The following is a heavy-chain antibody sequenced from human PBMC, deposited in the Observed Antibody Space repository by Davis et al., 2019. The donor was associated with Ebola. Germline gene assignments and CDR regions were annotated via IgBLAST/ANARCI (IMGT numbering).Heavy chain of an antibody. Sequence: GESLKISCAASGFTFSSYAMSWVRQAPGKGLAWVSAISGSGGSTYYANSVKGRFTISRDNSKNTLYLQMGSLRAEDMAVYYCARDGIVVVPAAMGAEYYYGMDVWGQGTTVTVSS. CDR3: ARDGIVVVPAAMGAEYYYGMDV. V-gene: IGHV3-64*01. CDR1: GFTFSSYA. D-gene: IGHD2-2*01. CDR2: ISGSGGST. J-gene: IGHJ6*02.